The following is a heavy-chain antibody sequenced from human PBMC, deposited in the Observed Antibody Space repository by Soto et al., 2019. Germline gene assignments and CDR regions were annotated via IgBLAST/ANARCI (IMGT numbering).Heavy chain of an antibody. CDR2: IFSNDEK. CDR3: AHWGTYYDILTGYPRTRFDY. J-gene: IGHJ4*02. CDR1: GFSLSNARMG. V-gene: IGHV2-26*01. D-gene: IGHD3-9*01. Sequence: SGPTLVNPTETLTLTCTVSGFSLSNARMGVSWIRQPPGKALEWLAHIFSNDEKSYSTSLKSRLTISKDTSKNQVVLTMTNMDPVDTATYYCAHWGTYYDILTGYPRTRFDYWGQGTLVTVSS.